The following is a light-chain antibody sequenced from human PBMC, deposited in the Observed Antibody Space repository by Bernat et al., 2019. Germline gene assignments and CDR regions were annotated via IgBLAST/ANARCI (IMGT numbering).Light chain of an antibody. CDR1: SSDVGGYNY. CDR2: DVS. J-gene: IGLJ1*01. Sequence: QSALTQPASVSGSPGQSITISCTGTSSDVGGYNYVSWYQQHPGKAPKIMIYDVSGRPSGVSNRFSGSKSGNTASLTISVLQAEDEADYYCSSYSSSNTLYVFGSGTKVTVL. CDR3: SSYSSSNTLYV. V-gene: IGLV2-14*03.